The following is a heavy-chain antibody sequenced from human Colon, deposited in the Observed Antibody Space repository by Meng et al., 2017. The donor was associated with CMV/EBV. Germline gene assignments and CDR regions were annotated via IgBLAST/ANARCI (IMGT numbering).Heavy chain of an antibody. CDR2: INRRGTS. CDR3: ASRRRSGYDYRSYYFDF. D-gene: IGHD5-12*01. V-gene: IGHV4-34*01. J-gene: IGHJ4*02. CDR1: GYFNDYY. Sequence: GYFNDYYCSWVRQTPGKGLEWIGEINRRGTSNYNPSLKRRVTMPLHTSNNHFTLNLTSLTAADTAVYYCASRRRSGYDYRSYYFDFWGQGALVTVSS.